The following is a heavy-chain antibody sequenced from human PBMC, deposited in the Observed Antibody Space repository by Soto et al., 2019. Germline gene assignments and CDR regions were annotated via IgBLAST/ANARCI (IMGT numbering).Heavy chain of an antibody. V-gene: IGHV4-59*08. CDR3: ARQHDYGDYSGFDP. D-gene: IGHD4-17*01. CDR2: IYYSGST. J-gene: IGHJ5*02. Sequence: SETLSLTCTVSGGSISSYYWSWIRQPPGKGLEWIGYIYYSGSTNYNPSLKSRVTISVDTSKNQFSLKLSSVTAAVTAVYYCARQHDYGDYSGFDPWGQGTLVTVSS. CDR1: GGSISSYY.